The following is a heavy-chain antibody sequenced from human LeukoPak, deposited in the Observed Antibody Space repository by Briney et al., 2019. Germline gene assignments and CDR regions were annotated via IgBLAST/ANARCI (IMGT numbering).Heavy chain of an antibody. J-gene: IGHJ4*02. D-gene: IGHD3-22*01. CDR1: GGSISSGGYY. Sequence: SETLSLTCTVSGGSISSGGYYWSWIRQHPGKGLEWVVYIYYSGSTYYNPSLKSRVTISVDTSKNQFSLKLSSVTAADTAVYYCARDQYYDSSGYPGYFDYWGQGTLVTVSS. V-gene: IGHV4-31*03. CDR3: ARDQYYDSSGYPGYFDY. CDR2: IYYSGST.